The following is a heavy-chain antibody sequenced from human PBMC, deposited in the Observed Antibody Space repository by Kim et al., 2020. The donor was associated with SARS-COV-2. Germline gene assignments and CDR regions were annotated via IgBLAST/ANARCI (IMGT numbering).Heavy chain of an antibody. Sequence: SVKVSCKASGGTFSSYAISWVRQAPGQGLEWMGGIIPIFGTANYAQKFQGRVTITADESTSTAYMELSSLRSEDTAVYYCARITHYVWGSYRPVYYYYYGMDVWGQGTTVTVSS. V-gene: IGHV1-69*13. D-gene: IGHD3-16*02. CDR2: IIPIFGTA. J-gene: IGHJ6*02. CDR3: ARITHYVWGSYRPVYYYYYGMDV. CDR1: GGTFSSYA.